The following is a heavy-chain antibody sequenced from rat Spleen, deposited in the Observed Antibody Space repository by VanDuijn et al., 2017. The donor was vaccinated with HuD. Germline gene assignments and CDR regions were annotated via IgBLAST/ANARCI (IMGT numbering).Heavy chain of an antibody. CDR2: IHYEGIGT. V-gene: IGHV5-22*01. D-gene: IGHD3-1*01. J-gene: IGHJ3*01. CDR1: XFTXXDYX. CDR3: VRQRGPSWFAY. Sequence: EVQLVESGGGLVQPGGXXKLSCAXSXFTXXDYXXXWVXQSPRKGLEWVASIHYEGIGTYYGDAVKGRFTISRDNAKSTLYLQMNSRRSEDTAIYYCVRQRGPSWFAYWGQGTLVTVSS.